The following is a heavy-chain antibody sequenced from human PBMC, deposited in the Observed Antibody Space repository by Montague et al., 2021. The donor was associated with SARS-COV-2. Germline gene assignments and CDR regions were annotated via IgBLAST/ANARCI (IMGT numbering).Heavy chain of an antibody. CDR1: GGSFSGYY. Sequence: SETLSLTCAVYGGSFSGYYWSWIRQPPGKGLEWIGRIYTTGSTNYNPSLKSRLTISLDTSKNQFSLKLSSVTAADTAVYYCARDDFRWDFDCWGQGTLVTVSS. D-gene: IGHD2/OR15-2a*01. J-gene: IGHJ4*02. V-gene: IGHV4-59*10. CDR3: ARDDFRWDFDC. CDR2: IYTTGST.